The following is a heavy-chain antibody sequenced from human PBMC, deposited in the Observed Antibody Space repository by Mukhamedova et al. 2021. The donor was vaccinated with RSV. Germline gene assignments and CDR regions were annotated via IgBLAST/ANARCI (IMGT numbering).Heavy chain of an antibody. CDR3: ARTRPPVPFAS. CDR2: MSGTGKTI. V-gene: IGHV3-48*03. J-gene: IGHJ4*02. Sequence: VSYMSGTGKTIYYADSVKGRFTISRDNAKNSLYLQMNRLRAEDTAVYYCARTRPPVPFASWGQGTLVTVSS. D-gene: IGHD6-6*01.